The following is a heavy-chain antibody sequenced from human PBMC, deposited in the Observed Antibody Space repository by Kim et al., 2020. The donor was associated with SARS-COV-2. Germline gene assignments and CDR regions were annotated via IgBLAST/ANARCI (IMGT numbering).Heavy chain of an antibody. CDR2: ISYDGSNK. D-gene: IGHD4-17*01. CDR3: AKDRYGDFFNYYYYGMDV. J-gene: IGHJ6*01. Sequence: GGSLRLSCAASGFTFSSYGMHWVRQAPGKGLEWVAVISYDGSNKYYADSVKGRFTISRDNSKNTLYLQMNSLRAEDTAVYYCAKDRYGDFFNYYYYGMDV. CDR1: GFTFSSYG. V-gene: IGHV3-30*18.